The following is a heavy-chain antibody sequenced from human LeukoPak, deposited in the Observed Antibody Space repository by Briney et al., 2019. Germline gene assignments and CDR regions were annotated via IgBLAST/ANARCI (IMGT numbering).Heavy chain of an antibody. J-gene: IGHJ6*03. CDR2: VNPHSGGT. D-gene: IGHD1-1*01. CDR1: GYTFTDYY. V-gene: IGHV1-2*02. CDR3: AREGTYYYYYMDV. Sequence: ASVKVSCKASGYTFTDYYIHWVRQAPGHGLEWMGWVNPHSGGTNFAQRFRGRVTLTRDTSISTAYMELSRLRSDDTAVYYCAREGTYYYYYMDVWGKGTTVTISS.